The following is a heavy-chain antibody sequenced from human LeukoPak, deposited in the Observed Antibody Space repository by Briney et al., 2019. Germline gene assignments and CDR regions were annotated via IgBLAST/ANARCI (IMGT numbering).Heavy chain of an antibody. J-gene: IGHJ4*02. Sequence: GESLKISCQASGYTFTTFWIGWVRQMPGKGLEWIGIVNPGDSGTRYSPSFQGQVTLSVDKSINTAYLQWSSLKASDTALYYCARRQIRTHFDYWAQGTLVTVSS. CDR2: VNPGDSGT. D-gene: IGHD1-1*01. CDR1: GYTFTTFW. V-gene: IGHV5-51*01. CDR3: ARRQIRTHFDY.